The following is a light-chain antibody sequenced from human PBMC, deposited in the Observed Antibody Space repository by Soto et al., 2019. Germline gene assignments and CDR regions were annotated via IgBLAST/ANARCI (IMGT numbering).Light chain of an antibody. CDR1: QSVSSNY. J-gene: IGKJ4*01. CDR3: QQYGSSPPLT. V-gene: IGKV3-20*01. Sequence: EIVLTQSPGTLSLSPGERATLSCRASQSVSSNYLAWYQQKPGQAPRLLIYCASSRATGIPDRFSGSGSGTDFTLTISRLEPEDFVVYYCQQYGSSPPLTFGGGTKVEIK. CDR2: CAS.